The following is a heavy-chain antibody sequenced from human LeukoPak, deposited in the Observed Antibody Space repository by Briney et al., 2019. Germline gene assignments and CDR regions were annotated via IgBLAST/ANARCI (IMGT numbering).Heavy chain of an antibody. Sequence: GGSLRLSCAASGFTFSSYAMTWVRQAPGKGLEWVSSISGSGGTAYYADSVKGRFTISRDNPDNTLDLQMNSLRAEDTAIYYCARSLPYGTTWYGRSDFWGQGTLVTVSS. D-gene: IGHD6-13*01. V-gene: IGHV3-23*01. CDR1: GFTFSSYA. CDR2: ISGSGGTA. CDR3: ARSLPYGTTWYGRSDF. J-gene: IGHJ4*02.